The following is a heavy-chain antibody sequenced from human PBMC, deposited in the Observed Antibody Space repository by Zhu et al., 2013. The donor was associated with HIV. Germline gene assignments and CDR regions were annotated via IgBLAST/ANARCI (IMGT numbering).Heavy chain of an antibody. CDR1: GYTFTGYY. V-gene: IGHV1-18*04. CDR3: ARGRYYYDHDGYYHEYYQL. J-gene: IGHJ1*01. Sequence: QVQLVQSGAEVKKPGASVKVSCKASGYTFTGYYMHWVRQAPGQGLEWMGWISGYNGKAKYARHLQDRVTMTVDISSSTAYLDLRSLRSDDTAIYYCARGRYYYDHDGYYHEYYQLWGQGTLVTVSS. CDR2: ISGYNGKA. D-gene: IGHD3-22*01.